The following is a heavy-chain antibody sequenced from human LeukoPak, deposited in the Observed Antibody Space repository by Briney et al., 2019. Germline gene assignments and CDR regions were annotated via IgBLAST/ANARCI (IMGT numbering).Heavy chain of an antibody. J-gene: IGHJ4*02. CDR3: AREIGTRIPFDY. CDR1: GDSVSSSSAA. CDR2: TYYRSRWYN. D-gene: IGHD2-2*02. Sequence: SQTLSLTCAISGDSVSSSSAAWSWIRQSPWRGLEWLGRTYYRSRWYNDFAVSVQSRISINPDTSKNQFSPQLNAVTPDDTAVYYCAREIGTRIPFDYWGQGILVTVSS. V-gene: IGHV6-1*01.